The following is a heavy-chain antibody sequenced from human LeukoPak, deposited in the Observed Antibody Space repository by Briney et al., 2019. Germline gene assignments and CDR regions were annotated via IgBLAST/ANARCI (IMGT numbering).Heavy chain of an antibody. Sequence: PSQTLSLTCTVSGGSISSGGYYWSWIRQPPGKGLEWIGYIYHSGSTYYNPSLKSRVTISVDRSKNQFSLKLSSVTAADTAVYYCARVPQFPDSSGWYRDSDYWGQGTLVTVSS. CDR1: GGSISSGGYY. CDR2: IYHSGST. V-gene: IGHV4-30-2*01. J-gene: IGHJ4*02. D-gene: IGHD6-19*01. CDR3: ARVPQFPDSSGWYRDSDY.